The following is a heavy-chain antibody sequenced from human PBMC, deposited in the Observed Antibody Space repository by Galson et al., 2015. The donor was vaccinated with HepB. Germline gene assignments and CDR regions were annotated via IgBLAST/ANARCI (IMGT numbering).Heavy chain of an antibody. D-gene: IGHD6-13*01. J-gene: IGHJ6*02. CDR2: ISAYNGNT. CDR1: GYTFTSYG. Sequence: SVKVSCKASGYTFTSYGISWVRQAPGQGLEWMGWISAYNGNTNYAQKLQGRVTMTTDTSTSTAYMELRSLRSDDTAVYYCARGEGSSSWYSTHSGMDVWGQGTTVTVSS. V-gene: IGHV1-18*01. CDR3: ARGEGSSSWYSTHSGMDV.